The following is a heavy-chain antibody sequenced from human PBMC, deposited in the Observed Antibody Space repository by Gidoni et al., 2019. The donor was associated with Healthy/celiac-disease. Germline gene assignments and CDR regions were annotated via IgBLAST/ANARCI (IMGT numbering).Heavy chain of an antibody. CDR3: AREGGSYYAMSLDY. V-gene: IGHV4-34*01. CDR2: INHSGST. Sequence: QVQLQQWGAGLLKPSETLSLTCAVYGGSFSGYYWSWIRQPPGKGLEWIGEINHSGSTNYNPSLKSRVTISVDTSKNQFSLKLSSVTAADTAVYYCAREGGSYYAMSLDYWGQGTLVTVSS. D-gene: IGHD1-26*01. CDR1: GGSFSGYY. J-gene: IGHJ4*02.